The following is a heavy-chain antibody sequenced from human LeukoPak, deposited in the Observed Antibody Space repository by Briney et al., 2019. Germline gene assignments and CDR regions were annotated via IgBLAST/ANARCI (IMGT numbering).Heavy chain of an antibody. CDR2: VFYSGST. J-gene: IGHJ5*02. Sequence: PSETLSITCTVSADSISTSSFYWAWIRQPPGKGLEWIGSVFYSGSTYRNPSLKSRLTISVDTSKNQFSLMLTSVTAADTAVYYCARLLKAAAWFDPWGQGILVTVSS. V-gene: IGHV4-39*01. CDR1: ADSISTSSFY. CDR3: ARLLKAAAWFDP. D-gene: IGHD6-13*01.